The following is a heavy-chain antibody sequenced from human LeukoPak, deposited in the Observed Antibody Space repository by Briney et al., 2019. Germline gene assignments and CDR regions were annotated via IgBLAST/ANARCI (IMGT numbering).Heavy chain of an antibody. CDR2: IKSGGSST. CDR3: ARGTGNYYGY. D-gene: IGHD3/OR15-3a*01. Sequence: PGGSLRLSCAASGFTFSDYWMHWVRQAPGKGLVWVSRIKSGGSSTSYADSVKGRFTITRDSAKNTLYLQMNSLRAEDTAVYYCARGTGNYYGYWGQGTLVTVSS. J-gene: IGHJ4*02. CDR1: GFTFSDYW. V-gene: IGHV3-74*01.